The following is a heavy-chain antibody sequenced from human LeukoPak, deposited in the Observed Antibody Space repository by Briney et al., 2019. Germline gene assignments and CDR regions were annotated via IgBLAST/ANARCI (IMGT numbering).Heavy chain of an antibody. CDR3: AAGKDVVGSPVGAFDI. D-gene: IGHD2-21*01. CDR2: TYTNGRT. J-gene: IGHJ3*02. CDR1: GGSFGGSQY. V-gene: IGHV4-39*07. Sequence: SETLSLTCTVSGGSFGGSQYWGWFRQAPGKGLEWVGSTYTNGRTFYNPSLASRLTTSVDTSTNQISLRLTSATVADTAVFYCAAGKDVVGSPVGAFDIWGQGTMVTVS.